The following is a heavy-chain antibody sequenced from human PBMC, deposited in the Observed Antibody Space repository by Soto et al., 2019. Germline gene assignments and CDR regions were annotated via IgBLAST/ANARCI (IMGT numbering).Heavy chain of an antibody. CDR1: GVSIRSRGYS. CDR3: ARAHSNQGWFDP. D-gene: IGHD4-4*01. CDR2: IYHSGST. V-gene: IGHV4-30-2*01. J-gene: IGHJ5*02. Sequence: SLTCAFSGVSIRSRGYSLRWIRQPPGKGLEWIGYIYHSGSTYYNPSLKSRVTISVDRSKNQFSLKLSSVTAADTAVYYCARAHSNQGWFDPWGQGTLVTGSS.